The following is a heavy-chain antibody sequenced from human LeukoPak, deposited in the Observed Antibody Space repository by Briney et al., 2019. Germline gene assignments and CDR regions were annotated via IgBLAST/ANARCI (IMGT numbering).Heavy chain of an antibody. CDR1: GESFSGYY. CDR2: IYHSGST. CDR3: ARDAVVPASLLDY. J-gene: IGHJ4*02. Sequence: SETLSLTCAVYGESFSGYYWSWIRQPPGKGLEWIGSIYHSGSTYYNPSLKSRVTISVDTSKNQFSLKLTSVTAADTAVYYCARDAVVPASLLDYWGQGTLVTVSS. V-gene: IGHV4-34*01. D-gene: IGHD2-2*01.